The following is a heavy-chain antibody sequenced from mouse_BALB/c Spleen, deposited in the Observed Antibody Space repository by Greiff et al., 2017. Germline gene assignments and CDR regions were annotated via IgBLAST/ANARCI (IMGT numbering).Heavy chain of an antibody. V-gene: IGHV1-80*01. CDR3: ARAGHWYFDV. J-gene: IGHJ1*01. CDR1: GYAFSSYW. CDR2: IYPGDGDT. Sequence: QVQLQQSGAELVRPGSSVKISCKASGYAFSSYWMNWVKQRPGQGLEWIGQIYPGDGDTNYNGKFKGKATLTADKSSSTAYMQLSSLTSEDSAVYFCARAGHWYFDVWGAGTTVTVSS.